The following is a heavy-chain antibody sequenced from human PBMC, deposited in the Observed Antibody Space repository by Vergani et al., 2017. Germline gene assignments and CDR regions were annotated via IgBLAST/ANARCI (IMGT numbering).Heavy chain of an antibody. Sequence: QVQLVESGGGVVQPGRSLRLSCAASGFTFSSYAMHWVRQAPGKGLEWVAVISYDGSNKYYADSVKGRFTISRDNSKNTLYLQMNSLRAEDTAVYYCARETDYGGNGRYYFDYWGQGTLVTVSS. V-gene: IGHV3-30*01. CDR1: GFTFSSYA. CDR2: ISYDGSNK. D-gene: IGHD4-23*01. J-gene: IGHJ4*02. CDR3: ARETDYGGNGRYYFDY.